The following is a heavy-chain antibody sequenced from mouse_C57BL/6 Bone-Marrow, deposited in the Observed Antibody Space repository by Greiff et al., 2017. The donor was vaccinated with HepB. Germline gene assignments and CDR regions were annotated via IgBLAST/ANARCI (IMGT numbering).Heavy chain of an antibody. D-gene: IGHD2-4*01. J-gene: IGHJ3*01. V-gene: IGHV1-18*01. CDR3: ARGICYDYPFAY. CDR2: INPNDGGT. CDR1: GYTFTDYN. Sequence: EVQLQQSGPELVKPGASVKIPCKASGYTFTDYNMDWVKQSHGKSLEWIGDINPNDGGTIYNQKFKGKATLTVDKSSSTAYMELRSLTSEDTAVYYCARGICYDYPFAYWGQGTLVTVSA.